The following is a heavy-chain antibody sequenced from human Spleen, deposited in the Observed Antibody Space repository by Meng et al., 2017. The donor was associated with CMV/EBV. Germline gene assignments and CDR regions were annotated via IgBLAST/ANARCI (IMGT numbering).Heavy chain of an antibody. CDR3: ARRYCSGGSCFLRGYYGMDI. CDR2: IINSAST. Sequence: LSCAVYGGSLNAYYWIWIRQSQGKGLEWIGEIINSASTSYSPSLRTRVPMSQDRSKNQFFLKLYSVTAADTAVYYCARRYCSGGSCFLRGYYGMDIWGPGTTVTVSS. V-gene: IGHV4-34*12. J-gene: IGHJ6*02. CDR1: GGSLNAYY. D-gene: IGHD2-15*01.